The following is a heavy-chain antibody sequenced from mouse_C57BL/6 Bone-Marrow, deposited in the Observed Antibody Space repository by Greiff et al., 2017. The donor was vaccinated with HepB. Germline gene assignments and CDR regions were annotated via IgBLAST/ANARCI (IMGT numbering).Heavy chain of an antibody. CDR1: GFTFSSYA. V-gene: IGHV5-9-1*02. CDR3: TRDLRDYDDAMDY. CDR2: ISSGGDYI. J-gene: IGHJ4*01. D-gene: IGHD2-4*01. Sequence: EVQRVESGEGLVKPGGSLKLSCAASGFTFSSYAMSWVRQTPEKRLEWVAYISSGGDYIYYADTVKGRFTISRDNARNTLYLQMSSLKSEDTAMYYCTRDLRDYDDAMDYWGQGTSVTVSS.